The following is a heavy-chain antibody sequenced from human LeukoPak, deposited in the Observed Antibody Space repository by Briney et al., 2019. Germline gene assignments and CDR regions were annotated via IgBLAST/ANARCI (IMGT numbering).Heavy chain of an antibody. D-gene: IGHD3-10*01. CDR2: ISFDGSNK. V-gene: IGHV3-30*03. J-gene: IGHJ4*02. Sequence: GRSLRLSCAASGFSLSSYGMHWVRQAPGKGLEWVAGISFDGSNKYYADSLKGRFTISRDNSKNTLYMQMNSLRVEDTAVYYCCGGLFYCDYLGQGTLVTVSS. CDR1: GFSLSSYG. CDR3: CGGLFYCDY.